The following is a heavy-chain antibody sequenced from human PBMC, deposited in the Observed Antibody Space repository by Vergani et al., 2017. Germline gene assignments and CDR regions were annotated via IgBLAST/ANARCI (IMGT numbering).Heavy chain of an antibody. CDR1: GYTFTGYY. D-gene: IGHD6-6*01. CDR2: INPNSGGT. J-gene: IGHJ5*02. CDR3: ARGGPIAARRGGSWFDP. Sequence: QVQLVQSGAEVKKPGASVKVSCKASGYTFTGYYMHWVRQAPGQGLEWMGWINPNSGGTNYAQKFQGRVTMTRDTSISTAYMELSRLRSDDTAVYYCARGGPIAARRGGSWFDPWGQGTLVTVSS. V-gene: IGHV1-2*02.